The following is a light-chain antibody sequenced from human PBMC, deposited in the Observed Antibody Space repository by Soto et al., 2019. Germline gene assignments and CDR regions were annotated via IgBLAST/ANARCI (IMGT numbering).Light chain of an antibody. CDR1: SSDVGGYKY. Sequence: QSALTQPPSASGSPGQSVTISCTGTSSDVGGYKYVSWYQQHPGKAPKLMIYEVSKRPSGVADRFSGSKSGNTASLTVSGLQAEDEADYYCSSYAGSNNLLFGGGPNLTVL. CDR2: EVS. V-gene: IGLV2-8*01. CDR3: SSYAGSNNLL. J-gene: IGLJ2*01.